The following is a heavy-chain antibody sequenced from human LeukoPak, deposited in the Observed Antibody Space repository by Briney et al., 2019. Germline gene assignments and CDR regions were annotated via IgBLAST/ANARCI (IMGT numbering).Heavy chain of an antibody. D-gene: IGHD2-15*01. CDR3: ARDPVPVAATGY. CDR1: GGSISSGSYY. V-gene: IGHV4-61*02. CDR2: IYTSGST. Sequence: SETLSLTCTVSGGSISSGSYYWSWIRQPAGKGLEWIGRIYTSGSTNYNPSLKSRVTISVDTSKNQFSLKLSSVTAAGTAVYYCARDPVPVAATGYWGQGTLVTVSS. J-gene: IGHJ4*02.